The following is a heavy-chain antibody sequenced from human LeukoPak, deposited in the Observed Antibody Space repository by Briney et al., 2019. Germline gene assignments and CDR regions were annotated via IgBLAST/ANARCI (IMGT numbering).Heavy chain of an antibody. V-gene: IGHV3-23*01. CDR2: MSASGGNT. CDR1: GFTFSNYA. CDR3: AKDLRGGGWYLSIDC. J-gene: IGHJ4*02. Sequence: PGGSLRLSCAASGFTFSNYAMTWVRQAPGKGLEWVSAMSASGGNTYYADSVRGRFTISRDNSKNTVYPQMNSLRAEDTAIYYCAKDLRGGGWYLSIDCWGQGTLVTVSS. D-gene: IGHD6-19*01.